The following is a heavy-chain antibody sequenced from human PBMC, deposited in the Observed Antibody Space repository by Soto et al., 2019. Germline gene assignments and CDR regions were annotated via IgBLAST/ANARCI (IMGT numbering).Heavy chain of an antibody. Sequence: QVQLVQSGAELQKPGSSVTVSCKAPGGTLSSYSFSWVRQAPGHALEWMGGIIPIFGTADYAQKFQGRFTITADKSTSTVYVQLSSLTSEDTAVYYCATEPYSESISGGYFDYWGQGTLVTVSS. CDR2: IIPIFGTA. CDR3: ATEPYSESISGGYFDY. J-gene: IGHJ4*02. D-gene: IGHD2-15*01. CDR1: GGTLSSYS. V-gene: IGHV1-69*06.